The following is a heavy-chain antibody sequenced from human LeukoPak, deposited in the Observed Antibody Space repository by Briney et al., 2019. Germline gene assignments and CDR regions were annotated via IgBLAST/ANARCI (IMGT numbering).Heavy chain of an antibody. Sequence: KPSETLSLTCAVSGYSISSGYYWGWIRQPPGKGLEWIGSIFHSGSTYYSPSLKSRVNMSVDTSKNQISLKLSSVTAADTAVYYCARASGSYGSGSYYYYGMDVWGKGTTVTVSS. CDR1: GYSISSGYY. J-gene: IGHJ6*04. CDR3: ARASGSYGSGSYYYYGMDV. CDR2: IFHSGST. D-gene: IGHD3-10*01. V-gene: IGHV4-38-2*01.